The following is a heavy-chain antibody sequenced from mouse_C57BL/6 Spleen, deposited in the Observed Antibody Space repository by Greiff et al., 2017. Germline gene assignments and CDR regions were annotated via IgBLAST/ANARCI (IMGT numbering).Heavy chain of an antibody. D-gene: IGHD1-2*01. V-gene: IGHV1-26*01. Sequence: VQLQQSGPELVKPGASVKISCKASGYTFTDYYMNWVKQSHGKSLEWIGDINPNNGGTSYNQKFKGKATLTVDKSSSTAYMELRSLTSEDSAVYYCARSAGLYFDVWGTGTTVTVSS. CDR2: INPNNGGT. J-gene: IGHJ1*03. CDR1: GYTFTDYY. CDR3: ARSAGLYFDV.